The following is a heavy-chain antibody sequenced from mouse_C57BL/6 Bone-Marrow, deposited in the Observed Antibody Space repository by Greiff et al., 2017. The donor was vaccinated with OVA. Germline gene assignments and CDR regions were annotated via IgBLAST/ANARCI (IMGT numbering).Heavy chain of an antibody. V-gene: IGHV1-54*01. CDR1: GYAFTNYL. CDR2: INPGSGGT. Sequence: VQLQQSGAELVRPGTSVKVSCKASGYAFTNYLIEWVKQRPGQGLEWIGVINPGSGGTNYNEKFKGKATLTADKSSSTAYMQLSSLTSEDSAGYYCANLYYFDYWGQGTTLTVSS. J-gene: IGHJ2*01. CDR3: ANLYYFDY.